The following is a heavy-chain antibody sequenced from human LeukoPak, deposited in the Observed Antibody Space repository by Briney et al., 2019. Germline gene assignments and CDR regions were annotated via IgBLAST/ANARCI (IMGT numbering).Heavy chain of an antibody. CDR1: GFTFSNAW. CDR3: AKDPAIVVVTAIPLGWFDP. D-gene: IGHD2-21*02. Sequence: GGSLRLSCAASGFTFSNAWMSWVRQAPGKGLEWVAVISYDGSNKYYADSVKGRFTISRDNSKNTLYLQMNSLRAEDTAVYYCAKDPAIVVVTAIPLGWFDPWGQGTLVTVSS. CDR2: ISYDGSNK. V-gene: IGHV3-30*18. J-gene: IGHJ5*02.